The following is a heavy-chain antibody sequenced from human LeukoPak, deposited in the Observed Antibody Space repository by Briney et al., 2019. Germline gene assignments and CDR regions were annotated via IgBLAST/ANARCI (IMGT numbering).Heavy chain of an antibody. V-gene: IGHV4-38-2*02. CDR3: ARAGKLAARRIRGFYMDV. CDR1: GYSISSGYY. D-gene: IGHD6-6*01. Sequence: SETLSLTCTVSGYSISSGYYWGWIRQPPGKGLEWIGSIYHSGSTYYNPSLKSRVTISVDTSKNQFSLKLSSVTAADTAVYYCARAGKLAARRIRGFYMDVWGKGTTVTVSS. J-gene: IGHJ6*03. CDR2: IYHSGST.